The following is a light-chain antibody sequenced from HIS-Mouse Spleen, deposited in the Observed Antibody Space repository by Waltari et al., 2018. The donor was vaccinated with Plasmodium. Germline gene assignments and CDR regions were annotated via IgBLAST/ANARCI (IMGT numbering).Light chain of an antibody. CDR3: QQSYSTWT. CDR2: AAS. J-gene: IGKJ1*01. V-gene: IGKV1-39*01. CDR1: QGISSH. Sequence: DIQMTQSPSSLSASVGDRVTITCRASQGISSHLNWYQQKTGKAPKLLSDAASSLQSGGPSRVSVSGSGTDFTLAISSLQPEDFATYYCQQSYSTWTFGQGTKVEIK.